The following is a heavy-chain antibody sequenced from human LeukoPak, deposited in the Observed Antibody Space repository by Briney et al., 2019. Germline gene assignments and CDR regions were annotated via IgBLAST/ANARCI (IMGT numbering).Heavy chain of an antibody. D-gene: IGHD3-16*01. J-gene: IGHJ3*02. V-gene: IGHV5-51*01. CDR1: GYSFTSYW. CDR2: IYPGDSDT. Sequence: GEPLNFSCKGSGYSFTSYWIGGAREMPGKGREWMGNIYPGDSDTRYSPSFQGQVTISADKSISTAYLQWSSLKAADTAMYYFARPYDTNALDIWGQGTMVTVST. CDR3: ARPYDTNALDI.